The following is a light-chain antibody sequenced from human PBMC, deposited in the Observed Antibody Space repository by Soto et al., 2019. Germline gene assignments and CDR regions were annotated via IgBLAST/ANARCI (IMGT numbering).Light chain of an antibody. CDR3: CLYIGATTYV. V-gene: IGLV1-47*02. CDR1: SSNIGGTNY. Sequence: QSVLTQPPSASGTPGQRVFISCSGSSSNIGGTNYAYWYQQLPGAAPKLLMHSNNLRPSGVPERISGSKSGTSASLAISGLRSEDEAVYYCCLYIGATTYVFGTGTKLTVL. J-gene: IGLJ1*01. CDR2: SNN.